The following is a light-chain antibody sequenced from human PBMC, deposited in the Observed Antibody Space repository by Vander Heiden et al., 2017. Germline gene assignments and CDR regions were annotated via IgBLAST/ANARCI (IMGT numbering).Light chain of an antibody. CDR1: QSISSW. Sequence: DIQLTQSPSTLSASVGDRVTITCRASQSISSWLAWYQQTPGEAPKLLIYDASSLQIGVPSRFSGSGSGTEFTLTISSLQPDDVATYYCQQYNRFKAFGQGTKVEIK. CDR3: QQYNRFKA. CDR2: DAS. J-gene: IGKJ1*01. V-gene: IGKV1-5*01.